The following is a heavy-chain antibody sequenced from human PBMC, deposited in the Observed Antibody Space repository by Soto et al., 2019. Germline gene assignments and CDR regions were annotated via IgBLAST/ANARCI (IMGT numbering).Heavy chain of an antibody. Sequence: ASETLSLTCTVSDGSVSSGSYYWTWIRQPPGKGLEWIGYIYSRGSTLYNPSLKSRVIISVDTSKNQFSLKLSSVTAADTAVYYCARVSYYDSSGYYQPYYYYGMDVWGQGTTVTVSS. D-gene: IGHD3-22*01. V-gene: IGHV4-61*01. CDR1: DGSVSSGSYY. CDR3: ARVSYYDSSGYYQPYYYYGMDV. CDR2: IYSRGST. J-gene: IGHJ6*02.